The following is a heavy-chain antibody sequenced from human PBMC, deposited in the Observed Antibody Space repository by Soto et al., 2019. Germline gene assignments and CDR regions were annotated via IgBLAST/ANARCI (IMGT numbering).Heavy chain of an antibody. CDR1: GFTFSSYA. Sequence: HPVGSLRVSCAASGFTFSSYAMSWVRQAPGKGLEWVSVISGSGGSTYYADSVKGRFTISRDNSKNTLYLQMNSLRAEDTAVYYCAKRRFSHASGSFDYWGQGTPVTVSS. CDR3: AKRRFSHASGSFDY. CDR2: ISGSGGST. D-gene: IGHD3-10*01. J-gene: IGHJ4*02. V-gene: IGHV3-23*01.